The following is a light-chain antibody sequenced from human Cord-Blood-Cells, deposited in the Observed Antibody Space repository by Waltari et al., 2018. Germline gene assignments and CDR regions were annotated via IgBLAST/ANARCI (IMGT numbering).Light chain of an antibody. CDR1: SSDVGGYNY. Sequence: QSALTQPRSVSGSPGQSVTISWTGTSSDVGGYNYVSWYQQPPGKAPKLRIYDVSKRPSGVPDRFSGSKSGNTASLTISGLQAEDEADYYCCSYAGSYTWVFGGGTKLTVL. J-gene: IGLJ3*02. CDR3: CSYAGSYTWV. CDR2: DVS. V-gene: IGLV2-11*01.